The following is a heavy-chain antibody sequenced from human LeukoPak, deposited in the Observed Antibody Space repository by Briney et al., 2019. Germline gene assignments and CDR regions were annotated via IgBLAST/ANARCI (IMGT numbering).Heavy chain of an antibody. CDR1: GFTFSGSA. J-gene: IGHJ4*02. CDR2: IRSKANSYAT. CDR3: AKGSGLYIEY. Sequence: GGSLRLSCAASGFTFSGSAMHWVRQASGKGLEWVGRIRSKANSYATAYAASVKGRFTISRDDSKNTAYLQMNSLKYEDTAVYYGAKGSGLYIEYWGQGTLVTVSP. V-gene: IGHV3-73*01.